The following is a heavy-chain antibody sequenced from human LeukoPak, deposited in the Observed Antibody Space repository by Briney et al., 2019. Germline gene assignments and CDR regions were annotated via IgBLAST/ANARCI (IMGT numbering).Heavy chain of an antibody. J-gene: IGHJ4*02. CDR1: GFTFSSYS. Sequence: GGPLRLYCAASGFTFSSYSMTWVRQAPGKGLERVSSIGSSSFYIYYADSVKGRFTISRDNAQNSLYLQMNSLRAEDTAIYYCARAPSYTSSWYSSPGGPDYWGQGTLVTVSS. CDR2: IGSSSFYI. CDR3: ARAPSYTSSWYSSPGGPDY. V-gene: IGHV3-21*01. D-gene: IGHD6-13*01.